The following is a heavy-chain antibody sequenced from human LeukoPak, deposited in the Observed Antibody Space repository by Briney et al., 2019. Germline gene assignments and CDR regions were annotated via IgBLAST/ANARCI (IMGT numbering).Heavy chain of an antibody. CDR3: ARTGVPAAIVRWFDP. J-gene: IGHJ5*02. Sequence: HPGGSLRLSCAASGFTFSSYEMNWVRQAPGKGLEWVSYISSSGSTIYYADSVKGRFTISRDNAKNSLYLQMNSLRAEDTAVYYCARTGVPAAIVRWFDPWGQGTLVTVSS. V-gene: IGHV3-48*03. CDR1: GFTFSSYE. CDR2: ISSSGSTI. D-gene: IGHD2-2*02.